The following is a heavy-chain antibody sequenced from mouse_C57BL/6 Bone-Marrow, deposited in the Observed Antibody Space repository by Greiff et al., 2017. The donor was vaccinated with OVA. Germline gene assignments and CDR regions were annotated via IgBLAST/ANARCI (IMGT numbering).Heavy chain of an antibody. Sequence: EVKLVESGGGLVQPGGSLKLSCAASGFTFSDYYMYWVRQTPEKRLEWVAYISNGGGSTYYPDTVKGRFTISRDNAKNTLYLQMSRLKSEDTAMYYCARQGGYSAMDYWGQGTSVTVSS. CDR1: GFTFSDYY. D-gene: IGHD1-1*02. CDR2: ISNGGGST. V-gene: IGHV5-12*01. CDR3: ARQGGYSAMDY. J-gene: IGHJ4*01.